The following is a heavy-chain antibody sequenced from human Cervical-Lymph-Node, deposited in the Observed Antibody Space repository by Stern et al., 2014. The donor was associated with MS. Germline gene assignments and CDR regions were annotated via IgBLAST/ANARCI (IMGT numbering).Heavy chain of an antibody. D-gene: IGHD2-15*01. CDR1: GYTFTSYG. CDR2: ISAYNENT. J-gene: IGHJ3*02. CDR3: AIGLLGSENAFDI. Sequence: VQLVQSGAEVKKPGDSVKVSCKASGYTFTSYGISWVRQAPGQGLEWVGWISAYNENTNYAQKLQGRVTMTTDTSTSTAYMEVRSLSSYDTAVYYCAIGLLGSENAFDIWGQGTMVTVSS. V-gene: IGHV1-18*01.